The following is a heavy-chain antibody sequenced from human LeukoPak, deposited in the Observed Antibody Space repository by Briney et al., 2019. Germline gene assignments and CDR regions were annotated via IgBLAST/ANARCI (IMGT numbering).Heavy chain of an antibody. CDR2: ITSSGGTT. V-gene: IGHV3-23*01. J-gene: IGHJ4*02. D-gene: IGHD6-19*01. Sequence: GGSLRLSCAASGFTFSSYAMSWVRQAPGKGLEWVSTITSSGGTTYYADSVKGRFTISRDNSKNTLDLQMNSLRAEDTAVYFCARISSSGLSLIDYWGPGTLVTVSS. CDR1: GFTFSSYA. CDR3: ARISSSGLSLIDY.